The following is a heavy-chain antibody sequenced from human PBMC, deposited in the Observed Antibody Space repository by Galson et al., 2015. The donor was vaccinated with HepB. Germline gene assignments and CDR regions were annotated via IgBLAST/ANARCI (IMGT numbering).Heavy chain of an antibody. Sequence: SLGLSCAAAGFTFSDYYMSWIRQARGKGLEWVSYISSSGGSRYADSVKGRFTISRDNARNSLYLQMSSLKAADTAVYYCARAACGGDCYGDYMDVWGNGTSVTVSS. D-gene: IGHD2-21*01. CDR3: ARAACGGDCYGDYMDV. V-gene: IGHV3-11*01. J-gene: IGHJ6*03. CDR2: ISSSGGSR. CDR1: GFTFSDYY.